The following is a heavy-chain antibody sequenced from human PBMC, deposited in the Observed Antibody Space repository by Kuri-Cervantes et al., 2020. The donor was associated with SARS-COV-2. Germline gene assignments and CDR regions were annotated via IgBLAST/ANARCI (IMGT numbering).Heavy chain of an antibody. CDR3: ARASSSWYYDTFPDY. CDR2: ISAYNGNT. V-gene: IGHV1-18*01. CDR1: GYTFTSYG. J-gene: IGHJ4*02. Sequence: ASVKVSCKASGYTFTSYGISWVRQAPGQGLEWMGWISAYNGNTNYAQKLQGRVTITRDTSASTAYMELSSLRSEDTAVYYCARASSSWYYDTFPDYWGQGTLVTVSS. D-gene: IGHD6-13*01.